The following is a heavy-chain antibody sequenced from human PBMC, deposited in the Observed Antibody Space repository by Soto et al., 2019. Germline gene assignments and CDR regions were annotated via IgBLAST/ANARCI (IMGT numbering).Heavy chain of an antibody. J-gene: IGHJ5*02. V-gene: IGHV3-48*01. CDR2: ISSSSSTI. D-gene: IGHD6-25*01. CDR1: GFTFSSYS. Sequence: EVQLVESGGGLVQPGGSLRLSCAASGFTFSSYSMNWVRQAPGKGLEWVSYISSSSSTIYYAHSVKGRFTISRDNAKTPLDPQVNSLGAEQPGVYYGAREGGDLNCSDPWGQGTLVTVSS. CDR3: AREGGDLNCSDP.